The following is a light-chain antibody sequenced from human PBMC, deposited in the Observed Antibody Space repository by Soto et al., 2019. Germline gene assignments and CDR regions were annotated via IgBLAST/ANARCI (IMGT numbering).Light chain of an antibody. Sequence: EMVITQSPAIPSVFPGERATLSRRASQSVSSYLAWYPQPPGQAPRLLIYGASTRETGIPARFSGSGAGTEFTLTISSLQSADVEVDDCQQYNSWLWTFGPGTKVDIK. CDR3: QQYNSWLWT. V-gene: IGKV3D-15*01. J-gene: IGKJ1*01. CDR1: QSVSSY. CDR2: GAS.